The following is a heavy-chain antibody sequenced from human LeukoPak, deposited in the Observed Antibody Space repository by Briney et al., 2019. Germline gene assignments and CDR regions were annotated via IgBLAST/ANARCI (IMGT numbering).Heavy chain of an antibody. D-gene: IGHD6-19*01. V-gene: IGHV1-69*13. CDR2: IIPIFGTA. J-gene: IGHJ3*02. Sequence: SVKVSCKASGGTFRSYAISWVRQAPGQGLEWMGGIIPIFGTANYAQKFQGRVTITADESTSTAYMELSSLRSEDTAVYYCARERYSSGYLIRSGAFDIWGQGTMVTVSS. CDR1: GGTFRSYA. CDR3: ARERYSSGYLIRSGAFDI.